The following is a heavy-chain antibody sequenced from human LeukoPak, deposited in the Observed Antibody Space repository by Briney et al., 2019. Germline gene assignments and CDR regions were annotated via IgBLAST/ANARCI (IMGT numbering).Heavy chain of an antibody. D-gene: IGHD2-15*01. J-gene: IGHJ6*03. V-gene: IGHV4-4*09. CDR1: GGPISSYY. CDR3: ASMTTPYYYYYMDV. CDR2: IYTSGST. Sequence: SETLSLACTVSGGPISSYYWSWIRQPPGKGLEWIGYIYTSGSTNYNPSLKSRVTISVDTSKNQFSLKLSSVTAADTAVYYCASMTTPYYYYYMDVWGKGTTVTVSS.